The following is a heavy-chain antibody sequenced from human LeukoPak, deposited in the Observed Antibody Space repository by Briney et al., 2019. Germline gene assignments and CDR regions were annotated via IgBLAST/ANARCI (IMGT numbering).Heavy chain of an antibody. CDR3: ARDCIGCHGFDY. D-gene: IGHD2-15*01. CDR1: GYTFTSYG. Sequence: VAPVKVSCKASGYTFTSYGITWVRQAPGQGLEWMGWVSAYADNTNYVQKIQGRVTMTTDTSTSTAYMELRSLRSDDTAVYYCARDCIGCHGFDYWGQGTLVTVSS. J-gene: IGHJ4*02. CDR2: VSAYADNT. V-gene: IGHV1-18*01.